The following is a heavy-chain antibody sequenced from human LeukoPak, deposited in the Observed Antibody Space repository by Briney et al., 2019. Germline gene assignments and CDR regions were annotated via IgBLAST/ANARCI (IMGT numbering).Heavy chain of an antibody. CDR3: ARDLGYYYDRSGYH. Sequence: GGSLRLSCAASGFTFSSNAMHWVRQAPGKGLEWVAVISYGGSNKYYADSVKGRFTISRDNSKNTLYLQMNSLRAEDTAVYYCARDLGYYYDRSGYHWGQATLVTVSS. V-gene: IGHV3-30-3*01. CDR1: GFTFSSNA. D-gene: IGHD3-22*01. J-gene: IGHJ4*02. CDR2: ISYGGSNK.